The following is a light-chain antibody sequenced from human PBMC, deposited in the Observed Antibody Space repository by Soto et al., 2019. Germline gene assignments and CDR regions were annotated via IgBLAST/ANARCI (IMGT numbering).Light chain of an antibody. Sequence: DIVMTQSPATMCVSPGERATVSCRARQSVGRNLAWFQQRSGQAPRLLIHAASTRASGIPARFSGSGSGTEFTLTISSLQSEDSAVYYCQQYDKWQTFGQGTKVEIK. CDR1: QSVGRN. CDR2: AAS. V-gene: IGKV3-15*01. J-gene: IGKJ1*01. CDR3: QQYDKWQT.